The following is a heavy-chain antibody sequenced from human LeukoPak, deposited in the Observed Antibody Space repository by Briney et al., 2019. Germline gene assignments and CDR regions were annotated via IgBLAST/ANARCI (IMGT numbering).Heavy chain of an antibody. CDR1: GYTFSSYH. CDR3: ARSIPAAYWSLPHPPDY. D-gene: IGHD2-2*01. Sequence: ASVKVSCKASGYTFSSYHINWVRQATGQGPEWMGWMNPKSSNTDYAQKFQGRVTITRNTSTSTAYMELNSLRSEDTAVYYCARSIPAAYWSLPHPPDYWGQGTLVTVSS. CDR2: MNPKSSNT. J-gene: IGHJ4*02. V-gene: IGHV1-8*03.